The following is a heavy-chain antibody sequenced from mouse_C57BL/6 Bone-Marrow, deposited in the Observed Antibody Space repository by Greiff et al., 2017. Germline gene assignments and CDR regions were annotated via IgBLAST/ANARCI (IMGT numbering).Heavy chain of an antibody. J-gene: IGHJ3*01. D-gene: IGHD1-1*01. CDR2: ISDGGSYT. CDR3: ARGLYYYGSSYFAD. Sequence: EVKVEESGGGLVKPGGSLKLSCAASGFTFSRYAMSWVRQTPEKRLEWVATISDGGSYTYYPDNVKGRFTISRDNAKNNLYLQMSHLKSEDTAMYYCARGLYYYGSSYFADWGQGTLVTVSA. CDR1: GFTFSRYA. V-gene: IGHV5-4*03.